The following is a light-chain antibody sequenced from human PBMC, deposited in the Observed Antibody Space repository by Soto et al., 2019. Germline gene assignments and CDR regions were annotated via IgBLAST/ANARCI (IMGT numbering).Light chain of an antibody. J-gene: IGKJ2*01. CDR3: QQRKNWPLFT. V-gene: IGKV3-11*01. CDR2: DAS. CDR1: QSVSSY. Sequence: EIVLTQSPATLSLSPGERATLSCRASQSVSSYLAWYQQKPGQAPRLLIYDASNRATGIPARFSGSGSGTAFTLTIRSLKPEELAVFYCQQRKNWPLFTFGQRTKV.